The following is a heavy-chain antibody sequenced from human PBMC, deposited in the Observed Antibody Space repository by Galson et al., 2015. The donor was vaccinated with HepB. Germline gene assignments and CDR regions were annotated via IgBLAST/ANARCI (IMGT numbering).Heavy chain of an antibody. CDR2: IYPGDSET. V-gene: IGHV5-51*01. CDR3: ARWGYCSSTICYSEVRNLYNLFDP. Sequence: QSGAEVKKPGESLKISCKGSGFSFTSYWIGWVRQMPGKGLEWMGSIYPGDSETRYSTSFQGQVTISADQSISTASLQWNSLKASDTAMYYCARWGYCSSTICYSEVRNLYNLFDPWGQGSLVTVAS. J-gene: IGHJ5*02. D-gene: IGHD2-2*01. CDR1: GFSFTSYW.